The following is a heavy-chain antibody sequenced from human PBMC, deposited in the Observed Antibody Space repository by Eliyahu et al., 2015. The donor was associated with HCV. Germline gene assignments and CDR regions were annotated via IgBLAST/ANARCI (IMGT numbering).Heavy chain of an antibody. CDR1: GFTFSTYA. D-gene: IGHD6-6*01. CDR2: ISGSGDST. J-gene: IGHJ1*01. Sequence: EVQLLESGGGLVQPGGSXRVSCAASGFTFSTYAMTWVRQAPGKGLEWVSVISGSGDSTXYADSVKGRFTIXRDNSKNTLYLQMNSLRAEDTSVYYCAKGYSSSLVLAVQHWGQGTLVTVSS. V-gene: IGHV3-23*01. CDR3: AKGYSSSLVLAVQH.